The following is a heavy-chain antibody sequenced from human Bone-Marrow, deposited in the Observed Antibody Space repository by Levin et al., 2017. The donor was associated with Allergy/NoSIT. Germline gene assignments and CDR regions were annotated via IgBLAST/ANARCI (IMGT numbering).Heavy chain of an antibody. CDR3: AKVPALGYCSSWYGPSWYVDL. V-gene: IGHV3-30*18. CDR2: ISYDGINK. CDR1: GFSFGSFG. D-gene: IGHD6-13*01. Sequence: GESLKISCVASGFSFGSFGMHWVRQAPGKGLEWVAAISYDGINKYYADSVRGRFTISRDNSKNTVNLQMNSLRAEDTAVYYCAKVPALGYCSSWYGPSWYVDLWGRGTLVTVSS. J-gene: IGHJ2*01.